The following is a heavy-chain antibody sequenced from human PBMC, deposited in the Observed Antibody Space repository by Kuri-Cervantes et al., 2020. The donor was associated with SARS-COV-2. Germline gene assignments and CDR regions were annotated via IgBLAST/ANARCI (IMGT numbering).Heavy chain of an antibody. CDR2: INAGNGNT. V-gene: IGHV1-3*01. CDR1: GYTFTGYY. J-gene: IGHJ6*02. CDR3: AKGSYYDSSGSNYYYYGMDV. D-gene: IGHD3-22*01. Sequence: ASVKVSCKASGYTFTGYYMHWVRQAPGQRLEWMGWINAGNGNTKYSQKFQGRVTITRDTSASTAYMELSSLRSEDTAVYYCAKGSYYDSSGSNYYYYGMDVWGQGTTVTVSS.